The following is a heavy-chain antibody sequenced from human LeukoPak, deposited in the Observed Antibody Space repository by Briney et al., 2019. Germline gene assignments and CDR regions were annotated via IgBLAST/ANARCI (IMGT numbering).Heavy chain of an antibody. J-gene: IGHJ4*02. CDR1: GFTFSNGG. CDR3: TTSTMVRGVIEGAPDY. CDR2: IKSKSDGGTT. D-gene: IGHD3-10*01. Sequence: GGSLRLSCAASGFTFSNGGMSWVRQASGKGPELVGRIKSKSDGGTTDYAAPVKGRFTISRDDSHNTLYLQMNSLKTEDTAVYYCTTSTMVRGVIEGAPDYWGQGTLVTVSS. V-gene: IGHV3-15*01.